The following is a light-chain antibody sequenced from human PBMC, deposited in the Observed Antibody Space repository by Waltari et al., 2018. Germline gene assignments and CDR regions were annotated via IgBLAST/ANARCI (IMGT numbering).Light chain of an antibody. J-gene: IGLJ3*02. V-gene: IGLV4-69*01. Sequence: VVTQSPSASASLGASVKLTCTLSSGQADYVIAWPQQQPQKSPKYLMKGYSNGVERKGDGIPDRFSGSSSGAERYLVISGLQSDDEADYYCQTWATGIVVFGGGTKLTVL. CDR3: QTWATGIVV. CDR1: SGQADYV. CDR2: GYSNGVE.